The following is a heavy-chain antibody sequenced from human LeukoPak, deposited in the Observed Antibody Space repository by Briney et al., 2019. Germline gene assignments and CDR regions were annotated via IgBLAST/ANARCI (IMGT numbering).Heavy chain of an antibody. CDR1: GFTLSSYE. J-gene: IGHJ4*02. CDR3: ARGGYYGSGSFGDY. V-gene: IGHV3-48*03. CDR2: ISSSGSTI. D-gene: IGHD3-10*01. Sequence: GGSLRLSCAASGFTLSSYEMNWVRQAPGKGLEWVSYISSSGSTIYYADSVKGRFTISRDNAKNSLYLQMNSLRAEDTAVYYCARGGYYGSGSFGDYWGQGTLVTVSS.